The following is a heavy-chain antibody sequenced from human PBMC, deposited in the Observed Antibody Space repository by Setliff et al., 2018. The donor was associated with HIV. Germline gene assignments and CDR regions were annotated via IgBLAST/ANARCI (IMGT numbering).Heavy chain of an antibody. D-gene: IGHD3-10*01. CDR3: ARDLGRLVRGVGGWFDP. CDR1: GYAFTNYD. V-gene: IGHV7-4-1*02. J-gene: IGHJ5*02. Sequence: ASVKVSCKASGYAFTNYDINWVRQAPGQGLEWMGWINTNTGNPTYAQGFTGRFAFSLDTSVSTAYLQISSLKAEDTAVYYRARDLGRLVRGVGGWFDPWGQGTLVTVSS. CDR2: INTNTGNP.